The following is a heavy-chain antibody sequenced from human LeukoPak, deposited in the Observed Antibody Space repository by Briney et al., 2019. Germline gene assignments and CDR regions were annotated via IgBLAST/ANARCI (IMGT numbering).Heavy chain of an antibody. J-gene: IGHJ4*02. CDR1: GFTFSSYA. Sequence: GVSLRLSCAASGFTFSSYATSWVRQAPGKGLEWVSAISGSGGSTYYADSVKGRFTISRDNSKNTLYLQMNSLRAEDTAVYYCAKSKQGGWYSGDYWGQGTLVTVSS. CDR3: AKSKQGGWYSGDY. V-gene: IGHV3-23*01. D-gene: IGHD6-19*01. CDR2: ISGSGGST.